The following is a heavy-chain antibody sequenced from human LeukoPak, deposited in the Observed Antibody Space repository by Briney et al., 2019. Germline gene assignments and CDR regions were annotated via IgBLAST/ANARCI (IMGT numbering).Heavy chain of an antibody. Sequence: PSETLSLTCAVYGGSFSGYYWSWIRQPPGKGLEWIGEINHSGSTNYNPSRKSRVTISVDTSKNQFSLKLSSVTAADTAVYYRARGRALVTWLSGYYYVFDYWGQGTLVTVSS. CDR1: GGSFSGYY. D-gene: IGHD3-22*01. CDR2: INHSGST. CDR3: ARGRALVTWLSGYYYVFDY. J-gene: IGHJ4*02. V-gene: IGHV4-34*01.